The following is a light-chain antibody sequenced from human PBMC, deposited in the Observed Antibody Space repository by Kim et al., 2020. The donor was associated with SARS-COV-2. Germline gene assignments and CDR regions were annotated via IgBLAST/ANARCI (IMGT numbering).Light chain of an antibody. CDR3: QAWDSSTAV. CDR2: EDS. V-gene: IGLV3-1*01. Sequence: VSPGQTASITCSGDKLGDKYACWYQQKPGQSPVLVIYEDSKRPSGIPERFAGCNSGNTATLTISGTQAMDEADYYCQAWDSSTAVFGTGTKVTVL. J-gene: IGLJ1*01. CDR1: KLGDKY.